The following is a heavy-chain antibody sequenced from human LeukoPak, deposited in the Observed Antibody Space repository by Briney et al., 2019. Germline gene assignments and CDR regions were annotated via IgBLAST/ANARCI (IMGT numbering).Heavy chain of an antibody. CDR2: INHSGST. CDR1: GGSISSYY. J-gene: IGHJ4*02. D-gene: IGHD3-10*01. V-gene: IGHV4-34*01. Sequence: SETLSLTCTVSGGSISSYYWSWIRQPPGKGLEWIGEINHSGSTNYNPSLKSRVTISVDTSKNQFSLKLSSVTAADTAVYYCARTMVRGVIMDYFDYWGQGTLVTVSS. CDR3: ARTMVRGVIMDYFDY.